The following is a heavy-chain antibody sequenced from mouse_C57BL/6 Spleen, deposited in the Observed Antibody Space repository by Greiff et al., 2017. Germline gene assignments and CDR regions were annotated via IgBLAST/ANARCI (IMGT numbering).Heavy chain of an antibody. V-gene: IGHV3-1*01. CDR2: ISYSGST. J-gene: IGHJ1*03. Sequence: VQLQQSGPGMVKPSQSLSLTCTVTGYSITSGYDWHWIRHFPGNKLEWMGYISYSGSTNYNPSLKSRISITHDTSKNHFFLKLNSVTTEDTATYYCARGGYGNYSYWYFDVWGTGTTVTVSS. CDR3: ARGGYGNYSYWYFDV. CDR1: GYSITSGYD. D-gene: IGHD2-1*01.